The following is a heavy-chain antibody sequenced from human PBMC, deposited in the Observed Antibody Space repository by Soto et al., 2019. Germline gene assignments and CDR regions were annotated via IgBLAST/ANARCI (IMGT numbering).Heavy chain of an antibody. Sequence: QVQLVQSGAEVQKPGSSVKVSCKASGGTFSSYTISWVRQAPGQGREWMGRIIPILGIANYAQKFQGRVTLTADKSMSTAYMEVSSLRSEDTAVYYCARDIVVVVTHDAFDIWGQGTMVTVSS. CDR3: ARDIVVVVTHDAFDI. V-gene: IGHV1-69*08. CDR1: GGTFSSYT. D-gene: IGHD2-15*01. CDR2: IIPILGIA. J-gene: IGHJ3*02.